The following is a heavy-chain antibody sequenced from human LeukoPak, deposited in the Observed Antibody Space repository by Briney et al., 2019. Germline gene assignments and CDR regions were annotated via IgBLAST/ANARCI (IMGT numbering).Heavy chain of an antibody. J-gene: IGHJ4*02. D-gene: IGHD2/OR15-2a*01. CDR2: ISSSSSYI. Sequence: GGSLRLSCAASGFTFSSYSMNWVRQAPGKGLEWVSSISSSSSYIYYAAPVKGRFTISRDDSKNTLYLQMNSLKTEDTAVYYCTTDLSYWGQGTLVTVSS. CDR1: GFTFSSYS. V-gene: IGHV3-21*03. CDR3: TTDLSY.